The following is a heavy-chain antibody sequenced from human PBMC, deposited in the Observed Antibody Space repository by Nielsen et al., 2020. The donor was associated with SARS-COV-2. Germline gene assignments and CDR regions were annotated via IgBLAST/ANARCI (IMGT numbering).Heavy chain of an antibody. CDR1: GGSFSDYY. D-gene: IGHD3-9*01. J-gene: IGHJ4*02. Sequence: GSLRLSCAVYGGSFSDYYWTWIRQAPGKGLEWIGEINHSGSTNYNPSLKSRIAIFVDTSKKQFSLKLNSVTAADTAVYYCARDQPSYDILTGYLIDYWGQGTLVTVSS. CDR3: ARDQPSYDILTGYLIDY. V-gene: IGHV4-34*01. CDR2: INHSGST.